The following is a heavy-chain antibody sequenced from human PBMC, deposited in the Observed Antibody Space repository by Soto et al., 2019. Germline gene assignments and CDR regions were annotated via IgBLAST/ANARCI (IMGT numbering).Heavy chain of an antibody. CDR3: PREWTRTGWPFDS. CDR1: GFTFTSHW. J-gene: IGHJ4*02. CDR2: SKSDGSGT. Sequence: EVQLVESGGGLVQPGGSLRLSCAASGFTFTSHWMHWVRQAPGKGLVWVSRSKSDGSGTIYADSVKGRFTISRDNAKNALYLQMNSLRADDTAVYYCPREWTRTGWPFDSWVQGTLVTVSS. V-gene: IGHV3-74*01. D-gene: IGHD2-15*01.